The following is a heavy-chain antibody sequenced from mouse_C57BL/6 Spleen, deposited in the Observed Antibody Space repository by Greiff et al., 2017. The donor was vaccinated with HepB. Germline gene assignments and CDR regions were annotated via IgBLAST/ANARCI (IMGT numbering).Heavy chain of an antibody. D-gene: IGHD4-1*01. CDR2: INPSSGYT. Sequence: VMLVESGAELARPGASVKMSCKASGYTFTSYTMHWVKQRPGQGLEWIGYINPSSGYTKYNQKFKDKATLTADKSSSTAYMQLSSLTSEDSAVYYCARRELGQGNFDYWGQGTTLTVSS. J-gene: IGHJ2*01. V-gene: IGHV1-4*01. CDR3: ARRELGQGNFDY. CDR1: GYTFTSYT.